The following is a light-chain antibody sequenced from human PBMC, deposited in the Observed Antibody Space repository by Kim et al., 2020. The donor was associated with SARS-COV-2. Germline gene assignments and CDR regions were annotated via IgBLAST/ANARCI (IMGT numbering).Light chain of an antibody. Sequence: SYELTQPPSVSVSPGQTASITCSGDKLGNKYACWYQQKPGQSPVLVIYQDSKRPSGIPERFSGSNTGNTATLTISGTQAMDEADYYCQASDSRKVVFGGG. J-gene: IGLJ2*01. CDR3: QASDSRKVV. CDR1: KLGNKY. V-gene: IGLV3-1*01. CDR2: QDS.